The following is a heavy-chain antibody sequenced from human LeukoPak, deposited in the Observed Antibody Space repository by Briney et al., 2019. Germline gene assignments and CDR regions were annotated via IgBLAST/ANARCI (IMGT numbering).Heavy chain of an antibody. CDR2: IYHSGST. D-gene: IGHD3-3*01. V-gene: IGHV4-30-2*01. J-gene: IGHJ6*02. CDR3: ARATLFTIFGVVRGYYGMDV. CDR1: GGSISSGGYS. Sequence: KASQTLSLTCAVSGGSISSGGYSWSWIRQPPGKGLEWIGYIYHSGSTYYNPSLKSRVTISVDTSKNQFSLKLSSVTAADTAVYYCARATLFTIFGVVRGYYGMDVWGQGTTVTVSS.